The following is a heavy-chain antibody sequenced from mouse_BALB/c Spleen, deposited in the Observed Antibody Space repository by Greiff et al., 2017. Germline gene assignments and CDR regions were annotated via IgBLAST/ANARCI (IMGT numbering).Heavy chain of an antibody. D-gene: IGHD1-1*01. Sequence: EVKLMESGGDLVKPGGSLKLSCAASGFTFSSYGMSWVRQTPDKRLEWVATISSGGSYTYYPDSVKGRFTISRDNAKNTLYLQMSSLKSEDTAMYYCARHDGSSHAWYFDVWGAGTTVTVSS. CDR2: ISSGGSYT. CDR1: GFTFSSYG. V-gene: IGHV5-6*01. J-gene: IGHJ1*01. CDR3: ARHDGSSHAWYFDV.